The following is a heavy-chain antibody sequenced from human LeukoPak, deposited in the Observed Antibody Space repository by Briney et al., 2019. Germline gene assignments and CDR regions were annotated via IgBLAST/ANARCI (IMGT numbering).Heavy chain of an antibody. CDR1: GFTFSSYS. V-gene: IGHV3-21*01. CDR3: ARIGYSSSGFDC. D-gene: IGHD6-13*01. CDR2: ISSSSSYI. Sequence: GGSLRLSCAASGFTFSSYSMNWVRQAPGKGLEWVSSISSSSSYIYYADSVKGRFTISRDNAKNSLFLQMNSLRVEDTAMYYCARIGYSSSGFDCWGQGTLVIVSS. J-gene: IGHJ4*02.